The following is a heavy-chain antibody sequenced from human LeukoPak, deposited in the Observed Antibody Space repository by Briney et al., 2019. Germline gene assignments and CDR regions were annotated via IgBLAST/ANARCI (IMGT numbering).Heavy chain of an antibody. CDR1: GFTFTSSA. CDR2: IVVGSGNT. J-gene: IGHJ5*02. CDR3: ARDKGGGAAGTRAMWFDP. D-gene: IGHD6-13*01. V-gene: IGHV1-58*02. Sequence: SVKVSCKASGFTFTSSAMQWVRQARGQRLEWIGWIVVGSGNTNYAQKFQGRVTITADESTSTAYMELSSLRSEDTAVYYCARDKGGGAAGTRAMWFDPWGQGTLVTVSS.